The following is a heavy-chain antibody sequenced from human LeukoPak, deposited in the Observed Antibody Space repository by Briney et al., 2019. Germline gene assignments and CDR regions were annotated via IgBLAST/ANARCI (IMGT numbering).Heavy chain of an antibody. CDR2: IYPCDSDT. D-gene: IGHD1-1*01. Sequence: ESLKISWKGSGYSFTSYWLGWVRQMPGKGLGWMGIIYPCDSDTRYSKSFQGQVTISARKSISTAYLQWSSLEASDTAMYYCARHGPKNGNWFDPWGQGTLVTVSS. CDR3: ARHGPKNGNWFDP. J-gene: IGHJ5*02. V-gene: IGHV5-51*01. CDR1: GYSFTSYW.